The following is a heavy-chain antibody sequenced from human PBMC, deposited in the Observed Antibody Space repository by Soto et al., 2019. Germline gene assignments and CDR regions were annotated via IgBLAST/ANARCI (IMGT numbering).Heavy chain of an antibody. CDR1: GGSISSSSYY. D-gene: IGHD2-8*01. CDR2: IYYSGST. J-gene: IGHJ5*02. Sequence: QLQLQESGPGLVKPSETLSLTCTVSGGSISSSSYYWGWIRQPPGKGLEWIGSIYYSGSTYYNPSLKSRVTISVDTSKNQFSLKLSSVTAADTAVYYCARGWEGGVSWFDPWGQGTLVTVSS. V-gene: IGHV4-39*01. CDR3: ARGWEGGVSWFDP.